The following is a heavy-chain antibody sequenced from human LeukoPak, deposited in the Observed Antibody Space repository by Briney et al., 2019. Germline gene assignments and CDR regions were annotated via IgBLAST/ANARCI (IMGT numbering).Heavy chain of an antibody. CDR3: ARDRGYSSGWGFDAFDI. CDR1: GFTFSSYW. J-gene: IGHJ3*02. CDR2: IKQDGSEK. V-gene: IGHV3-7*03. D-gene: IGHD6-19*01. Sequence: GGSLRLSCAASGFTFSSYWMSWVRQAPGKGLEWVANIKQDGSEKYYVDSVKGRFTISRDNAKNSLYLQMNSLRAEDTAVYYCARDRGYSSGWGFDAFDIWGQGTMVTVSS.